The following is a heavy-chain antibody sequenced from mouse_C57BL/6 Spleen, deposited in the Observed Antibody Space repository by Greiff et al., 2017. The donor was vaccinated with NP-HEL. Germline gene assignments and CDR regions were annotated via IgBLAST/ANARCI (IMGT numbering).Heavy chain of an antibody. CDR1: GFTFSSYA. D-gene: IGHD2-5*01. CDR2: ISDGGSYT. CDR3: ARGSNYGAY. V-gene: IGHV5-4*01. Sequence: EVQWVESGGGLVKPGGSLKLSCAASGFTFSSYAMSWVRQTPEKRLEWVATISDGGSYTYYPDNVKGRFTISRDNAKNNLYLQMSHLKSEDTAMYYCARGSNYGAYWGQGTLVTVSA. J-gene: IGHJ3*01.